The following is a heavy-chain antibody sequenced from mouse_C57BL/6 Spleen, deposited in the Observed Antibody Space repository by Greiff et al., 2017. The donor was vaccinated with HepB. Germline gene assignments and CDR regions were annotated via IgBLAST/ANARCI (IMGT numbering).Heavy chain of an antibody. CDR3: ARGTGPYAMDY. V-gene: IGHV1-76*01. CDR1: GYTFTDYY. Sequence: QVQLQQSGAELVRPGASVKLSCKASGYTFTDYYINWVKQRPGQGLEWIARIYPGSGNTYYNEKFKGKATLTAEKSSSTAYMQLSSLTSEDSAVYFCARGTGPYAMDYWGQGTSVTVSS. J-gene: IGHJ4*01. D-gene: IGHD3-3*01. CDR2: IYPGSGNT.